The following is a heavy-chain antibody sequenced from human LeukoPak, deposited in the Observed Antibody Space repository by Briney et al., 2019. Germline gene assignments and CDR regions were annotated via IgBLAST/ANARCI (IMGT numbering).Heavy chain of an antibody. D-gene: IGHD6-19*01. V-gene: IGHV1-2*02. CDR3: ARSFPPTGYNRLVY. J-gene: IGHJ4*02. CDR2: INPNSGGT. CDR1: GYTFTDYY. Sequence: ASVKVSCKTSGYTFTDYYMHWVRQAPGQGLEWMGWINPNSGGTNYAQKFQGRVTMTRDTSINTAYMELSLLRSDDTAVYYCARSFPPTGYNRLVYWGQGTLVTVSS.